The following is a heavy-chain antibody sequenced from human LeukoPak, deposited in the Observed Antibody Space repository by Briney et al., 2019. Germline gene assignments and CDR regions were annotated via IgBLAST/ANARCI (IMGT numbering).Heavy chain of an antibody. CDR3: AKFGSAQSLFDY. V-gene: IGHV4-59*06. CDR1: GGSISSYY. J-gene: IGHJ4*02. D-gene: IGHD2-15*01. Sequence: PSETLSLTCTVSGGSISSYYWSRIRQHPGKGLEWIGYIYYSGSTYYNPSLKSRVTISVDTSKNQFSLKLSSVTAADTAVYYCAKFGSAQSLFDYWGQGTLVTVSS. CDR2: IYYSGST.